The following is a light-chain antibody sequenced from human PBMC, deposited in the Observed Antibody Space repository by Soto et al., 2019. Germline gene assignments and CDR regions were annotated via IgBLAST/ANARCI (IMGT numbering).Light chain of an antibody. Sequence: QSVLTQPPSASGSPGQSVAISCTGTSSDVGGYNYVSWYQQHPGKAPKLMIYEVNKRPSGVPDRFSGSKSCNTASLTVSGLQAEDEADYYCSSYAGSINVFGTGTKGTV. CDR2: EVN. CDR1: SSDVGGYNY. J-gene: IGLJ1*01. V-gene: IGLV2-8*01. CDR3: SSYAGSINV.